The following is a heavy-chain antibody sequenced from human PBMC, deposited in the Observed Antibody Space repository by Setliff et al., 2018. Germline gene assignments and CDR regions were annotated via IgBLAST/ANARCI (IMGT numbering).Heavy chain of an antibody. Sequence: SETLSLTCTVSGGSISSSSYYWGWIRQPPGKGLEWIGSIYYSGSTYYNPSLKSRVTISVDTSKNQFSLKLSSVTAADTAVYYCARPTRGTGYCSGGSCYSGGDFDYWGQGTLVTVSS. D-gene: IGHD2-15*01. CDR2: IYYSGST. J-gene: IGHJ4*02. CDR3: ARPTRGTGYCSGGSCYSGGDFDY. CDR1: GGSISSSSYY. V-gene: IGHV4-39*01.